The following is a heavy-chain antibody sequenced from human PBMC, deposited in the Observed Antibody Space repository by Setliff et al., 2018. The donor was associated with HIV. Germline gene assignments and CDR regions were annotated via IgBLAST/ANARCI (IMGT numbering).Heavy chain of an antibody. V-gene: IGHV4-4*09. CDR2: IYNSDTT. D-gene: IGHD2-15*01. CDR1: GGSMNKNY. J-gene: IGHJ4*02. CDR3: ARGFAGGLFYFDS. Sequence: SETLSLTCIVSGGSMNKNYWSWIRQRPGKGLEWIGYIYNSDTTNYNPSLKSRVTMSIDMSKNQFSLNLTSVTAADTAVYYCARGFAGGLFYFDSWGQGTLVTVS.